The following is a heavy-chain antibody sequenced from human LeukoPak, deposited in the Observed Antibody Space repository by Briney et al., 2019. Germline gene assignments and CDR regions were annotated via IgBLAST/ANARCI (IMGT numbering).Heavy chain of an antibody. J-gene: IGHJ4*02. CDR3: ARDDLCITMIVVPNFDY. CDR2: ISSNSSYI. V-gene: IGHV3-21*01. D-gene: IGHD3-22*01. Sequence: PGGSLRLSCAASGFTFSSYSMNWVRQAPGKGLEWVSSISSNSSYIYYADSVKGRFTISRDNAKNPLYLQMNGLRAEDTSVYYCARDDLCITMIVVPNFDYWGQGTLVTVSS. CDR1: GFTFSSYS.